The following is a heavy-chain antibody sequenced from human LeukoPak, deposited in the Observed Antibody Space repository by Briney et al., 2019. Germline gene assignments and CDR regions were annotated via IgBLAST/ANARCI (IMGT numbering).Heavy chain of an antibody. V-gene: IGHV3-48*01. CDR3: ARESSTSYGSGSYGLDY. CDR1: GFTFSSYS. Sequence: GGSLRLSCAASGFTFSSYSMNWVRQAPGKGLEWVSYISSSSSTIYYADSVKGRFTISRDNAKNSLYLQMNSLRAEDTAVYYCARESSTSYGSGSYGLDYWGQGTLVTVSS. CDR2: ISSSSSTI. J-gene: IGHJ4*02. D-gene: IGHD3-10*01.